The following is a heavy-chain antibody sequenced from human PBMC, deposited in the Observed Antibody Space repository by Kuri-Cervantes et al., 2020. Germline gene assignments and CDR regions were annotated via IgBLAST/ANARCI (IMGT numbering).Heavy chain of an antibody. CDR3: ASANWGSLSGAFDI. Sequence: GGSLRLSCAASGFTFSGYWMSWVRQAPGKGLEWVANIKTDGSVKYYVDSVKGRFTISRDNAKNSLYLQMNSLRAEDTAVYYCASANWGSLSGAFDIWGQGTMVTVSS. CDR2: IKTDGSVK. J-gene: IGHJ3*02. CDR1: GFTFSGYW. D-gene: IGHD7-27*01. V-gene: IGHV3-7*01.